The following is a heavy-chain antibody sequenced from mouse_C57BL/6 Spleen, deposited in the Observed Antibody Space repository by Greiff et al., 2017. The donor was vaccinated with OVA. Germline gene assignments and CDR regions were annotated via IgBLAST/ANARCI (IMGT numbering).Heavy chain of an antibody. V-gene: IGHV1-64*01. J-gene: IGHJ4*01. CDR3: AREGDGSFAMDD. D-gene: IGHD1-1*01. CDR1: GYTFTSYW. Sequence: QVQLQQPGAELVKPGASVKLSCKASGYTFTSYWMHWVKQRPGQGLEWIGTIHPSNGSTNYNEKFKSKATLTVDKSASTAYMQLSSLTSEDSAVYYCAREGDGSFAMDDWGQGTSVTVSS. CDR2: IHPSNGST.